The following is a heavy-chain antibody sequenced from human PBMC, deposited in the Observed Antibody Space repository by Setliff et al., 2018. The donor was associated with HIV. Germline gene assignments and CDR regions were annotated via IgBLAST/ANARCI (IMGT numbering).Heavy chain of an antibody. CDR3: AGPRGDEAFDV. J-gene: IGHJ3*01. Sequence: SSVKVSCKASGGSPSTHAMNWVRQAPGQGLEWMGQIISILGITNYAQKFQGRVTLTADESTSTMYMELSSLTSDDPAVYYCAGPRGDEAFDVWGQGTMVTVSS. CDR1: GGSPSTHA. V-gene: IGHV1-69*10. CDR2: IISILGIT.